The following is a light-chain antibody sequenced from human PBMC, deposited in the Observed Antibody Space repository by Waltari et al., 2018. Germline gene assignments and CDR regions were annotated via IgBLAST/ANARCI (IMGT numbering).Light chain of an antibody. V-gene: IGLV4-69*01. CDR3: QTGGHGTWV. CDR1: SGHSSNI. J-gene: IGLJ3*02. Sequence: QLVLTQSPSASASLGASVKLTCTLSSGHSSNIIAWLQQQPEKGPRYLMKVNSDGSHSKGDDIPDRFSCSSSGAERYLTISSVQSEDEADYYCQTGGHGTWVFGGGTTLTVL. CDR2: VNSDGSH.